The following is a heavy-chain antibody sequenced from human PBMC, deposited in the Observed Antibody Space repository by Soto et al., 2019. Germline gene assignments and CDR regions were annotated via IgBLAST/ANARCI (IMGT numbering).Heavy chain of an antibody. V-gene: IGHV3-48*02. CDR1: GFTFSSYS. D-gene: IGHD5-18*01. CDR2: ISSSSSTI. Sequence: EVQLVESGGGLVQPGGSLRLSCAASGFTFSSYSLNWVRQAPGKGLESVSYISSSSSTIYYADSVKGRFTISRDNAKNSLYLQMSSLRDEDTAVYYCAREEGYSYGPRTPYFDYWGQGTLVTVSP. CDR3: AREEGYSYGPRTPYFDY. J-gene: IGHJ4*02.